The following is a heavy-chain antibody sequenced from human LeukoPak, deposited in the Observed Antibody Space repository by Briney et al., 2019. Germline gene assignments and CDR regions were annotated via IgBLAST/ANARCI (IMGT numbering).Heavy chain of an antibody. CDR2: ISYDGSNK. CDR3: ARDKPPDY. J-gene: IGHJ4*02. Sequence: SCKASGGTFSSYAMHWVRQALGKGLEWVAVISYDGSNKYYADSVKGRFTISRDNSKNTLYLQMNSLRAEDTAVYYCARDKPPDYWGQGTLVTVSS. CDR1: GGTFSSYA. V-gene: IGHV3-30-3*01.